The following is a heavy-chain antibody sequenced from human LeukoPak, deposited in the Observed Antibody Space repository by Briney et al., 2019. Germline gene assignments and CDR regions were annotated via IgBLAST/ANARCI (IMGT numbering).Heavy chain of an antibody. Sequence: SGTLSLTCAVSGGSISSSNWWSWVRQPPGKGLEWIGEIYHSGSTYYNPSLKSRVTISVDTSKNQFSLKLSSVTAADTAVYYCARASYYYDSSGYPLDYWGQGTLVTVSS. CDR1: GGSISSSNW. CDR3: ARASYYYDSSGYPLDY. J-gene: IGHJ4*02. D-gene: IGHD3-22*01. V-gene: IGHV4-4*02. CDR2: IYHSGST.